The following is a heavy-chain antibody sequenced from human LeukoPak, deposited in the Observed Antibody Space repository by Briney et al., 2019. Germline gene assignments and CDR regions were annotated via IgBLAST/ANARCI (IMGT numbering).Heavy chain of an antibody. CDR1: GGSISSGGYS. J-gene: IGHJ6*03. CDR2: IYHSGST. Sequence: SQTLSLTCAVSGGSISSGGYSWSWIRQPPGKGLEWIGYIYHSGSTYYNPSLKSRVTISVDRSKNEFSLKLSSVTAADTAVYYCARGAEDFWSGYYYYHYMDVWGKGTTVTVSS. D-gene: IGHD3-3*01. V-gene: IGHV4-30-2*01. CDR3: ARGAEDFWSGYYYYHYMDV.